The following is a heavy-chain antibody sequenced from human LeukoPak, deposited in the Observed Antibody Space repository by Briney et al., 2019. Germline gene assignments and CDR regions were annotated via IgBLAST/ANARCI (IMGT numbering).Heavy chain of an antibody. Sequence: GGSLRLSCAASGFPFNEYSMNWVRQAPGKGLEWISYIGISSGNTKYADSVKGRFTISGDNAKKSLYLQMNSLRVEDTAVYYCAIDHNYAFDNWAQGTLVTVSS. V-gene: IGHV3-11*06. CDR3: AIDHNYAFDN. CDR1: GFPFNEYS. CDR2: IGISSGNT. J-gene: IGHJ4*02. D-gene: IGHD1-1*01.